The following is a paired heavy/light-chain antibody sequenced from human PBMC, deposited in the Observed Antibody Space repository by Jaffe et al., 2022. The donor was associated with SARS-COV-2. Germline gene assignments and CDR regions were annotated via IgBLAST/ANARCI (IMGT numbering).Heavy chain of an antibody. J-gene: IGHJ4*02. CDR3: ARKDVVWKNFDY. CDR1: GGSISTSDW. D-gene: IGHD3-16*01. Sequence: QVQLQESGPGLVKPSGTLTLTCAVSGGSISTSDWWTWVRQPPGKGLEWIGEINHSGSVNYKPSLKGRVTISVDKSKSQFSLKVNSVTAADTAVYYCARKDVVWKNFDYWGQGTLVTVSS. CDR2: INHSGSV. V-gene: IGHV4-4*02.
Light chain of an antibody. Sequence: QIVVTQEPSLTVSPGGTVTLTCASSTGAVTSGNYPNWFQQKPGQAPWALIYSTINKQSWTPARFSGSLLGDKAALTLSDVQPEDEAEYYCLLYYGGAWFFGGGTKLTVL. V-gene: IGLV7-43*01. CDR3: LLYYGGAWF. CDR2: STI. J-gene: IGLJ2*01. CDR1: TGAVTSGNY.